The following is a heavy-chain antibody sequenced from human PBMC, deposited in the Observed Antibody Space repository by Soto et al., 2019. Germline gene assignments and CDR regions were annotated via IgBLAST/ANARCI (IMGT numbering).Heavy chain of an antibody. D-gene: IGHD2-15*01. CDR1: GFTFSSYG. Sequence: PGGSLRLSCAASGFTFSSYGMHWVRQAPGKGLEWVAVIWYDGSNKYYADSVKGRFTISRDNSKNTLYLQMNSLRAEDTAVYYCAKVEGGTPTAEYFQHWGQGTLVTVSS. CDR2: IWYDGSNK. CDR3: AKVEGGTPTAEYFQH. J-gene: IGHJ1*01. V-gene: IGHV3-33*06.